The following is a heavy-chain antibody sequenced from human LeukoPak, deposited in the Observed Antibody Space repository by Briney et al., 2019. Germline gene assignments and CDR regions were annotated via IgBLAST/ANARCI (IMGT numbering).Heavy chain of an antibody. CDR3: AKDNYYGDFQVTKVFGVD. J-gene: IGHJ4*02. V-gene: IGHV3-30*02. Sequence: GGSMRLSCAASGFTFSSYGMHWVRQAPGKGPEWVAFIRYDGSNKYYRDSMKGRFTICRDNSKHTLYLQMNSMRAEDPAVYDCAKDNYYGDFQVTKVFGVDWGQGTLVTVSS. D-gene: IGHD4-17*01. CDR1: GFTFSSYG. CDR2: IRYDGSNK.